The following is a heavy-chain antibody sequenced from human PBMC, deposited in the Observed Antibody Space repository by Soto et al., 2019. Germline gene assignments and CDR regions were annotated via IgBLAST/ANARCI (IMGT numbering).Heavy chain of an antibody. CDR2: IYSGGST. Sequence: PGGYMRLSCAASGFTVSINYMSWVRHAPGKGLEWVSVIYSGGSTYYADSVKGRFTISRDNSKNTLYLQMNSLRAEDTAVYYCARAPGSGLYYFDYWGQGTLVTVSS. CDR1: GFTVSINY. V-gene: IGHV3-53*01. CDR3: ARAPGSGLYYFDY. D-gene: IGHD3-10*01. J-gene: IGHJ4*02.